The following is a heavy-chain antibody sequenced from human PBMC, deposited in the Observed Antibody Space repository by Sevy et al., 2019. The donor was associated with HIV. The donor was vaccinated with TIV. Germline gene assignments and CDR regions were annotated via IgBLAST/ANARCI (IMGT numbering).Heavy chain of an antibody. V-gene: IGHV3-21*01. J-gene: IGHJ5*02. Sequence: GGSLRLSCAASGFTFSRYSMNWVRQAPGKGLEWVSSISGSSTYKYYADLLRGRFTISRDNAKNSLYLQMNSLRAEDTAVYYCARVGDSRPFDPWGQGTLVTVSS. CDR1: GFTFSRYS. D-gene: IGHD3-22*01. CDR2: ISGSSTYK. CDR3: ARVGDSRPFDP.